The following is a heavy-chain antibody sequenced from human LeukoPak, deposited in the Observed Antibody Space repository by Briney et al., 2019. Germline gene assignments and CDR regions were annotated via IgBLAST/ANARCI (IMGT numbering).Heavy chain of an antibody. CDR2: ISSSSNYI. CDR3: ARAYSERYGLGYYYMDV. CDR1: GFTFSTYS. D-gene: IGHD1-26*01. Sequence: GGSLRLSCAASGFTFSTYSMNSVRQAPGKGVELVSSISSSSNYISYAYSVNGRFTRSRDNDKKSVYLQMNSLRAEDTAVYYCARAYSERYGLGYYYMDVWGKGTTVTISS. V-gene: IGHV3-21*01. J-gene: IGHJ6*03.